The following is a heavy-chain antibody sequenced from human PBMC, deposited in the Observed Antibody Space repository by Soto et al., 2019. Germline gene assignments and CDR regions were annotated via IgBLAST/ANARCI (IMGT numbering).Heavy chain of an antibody. J-gene: IGHJ6*02. CDR2: ISSSGSTI. CDR3: ATGPVYYYYGMDV. Sequence: GGSLRLSCAASGFTFSEYYMSWIRQAPGKGLEWVSYISSSGSTIYYADSVKGRFTISRDNAKNSLYLQMNSLRAEDTAVYYCATGPVYYYYGMDVWGQGTTVTVSS. V-gene: IGHV3-11*01. CDR1: GFTFSEYY.